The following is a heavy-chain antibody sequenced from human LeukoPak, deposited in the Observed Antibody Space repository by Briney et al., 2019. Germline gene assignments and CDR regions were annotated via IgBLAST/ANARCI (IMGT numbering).Heavy chain of an antibody. CDR3: ARGRVAAAGRGYFQH. CDR1: GGSFSGYY. Sequence: SETLSLTCAVYGGSFSGYYWSWIRQPPGKGLEWIGEINHSGSTNYNPSLKSRVTISVDTSKNQFSLKLSSVTAADTAVYYCARGRVAAAGRGYFQHWGQGTLVTVSS. CDR2: INHSGST. V-gene: IGHV4-34*01. D-gene: IGHD6-13*01. J-gene: IGHJ1*01.